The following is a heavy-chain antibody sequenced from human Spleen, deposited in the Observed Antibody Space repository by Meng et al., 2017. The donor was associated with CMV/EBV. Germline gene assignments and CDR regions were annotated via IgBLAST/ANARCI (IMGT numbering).Heavy chain of an antibody. Sequence: GGSLRLSCAASGFTFNDFYMTWIRQAPGKGLEWLANIKQDGSEKYYVDSVKGRFTISRDNANKSLSLQMNSLKTEDTAVYYCVRGYNSFDSWGQGTLVTVSS. CDR1: GFTFNDFY. CDR3: VRGYNSFDS. D-gene: IGHD1-1*01. V-gene: IGHV3-7*03. J-gene: IGHJ4*02. CDR2: IKQDGSEK.